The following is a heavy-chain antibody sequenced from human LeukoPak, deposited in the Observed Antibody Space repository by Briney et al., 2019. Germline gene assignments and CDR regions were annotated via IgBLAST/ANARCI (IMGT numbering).Heavy chain of an antibody. V-gene: IGHV3-23*01. CDR3: AKKSGPTYYYDSSGYPGAFDI. CDR1: GFTFSNYA. D-gene: IGHD3-22*01. J-gene: IGHJ3*02. Sequence: PGGSLRLSRAASGFTFSNYAMSWLRQAPGKGLEWVSVISGSGGGTYYADSVKGRFTISRDNSKNTLYLQMNSLRAEDTAVYYCAKKSGPTYYYDSSGYPGAFDIWGQGTMVTVSS. CDR2: ISGSGGGT.